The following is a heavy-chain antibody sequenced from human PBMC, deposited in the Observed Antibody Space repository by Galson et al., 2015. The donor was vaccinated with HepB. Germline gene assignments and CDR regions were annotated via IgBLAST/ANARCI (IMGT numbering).Heavy chain of an antibody. CDR3: AHSGGVLRWLTEAYFDY. Sequence: PALVKPTQTLTLTCTFSGFSLSTSGVGVGWIRQPPGKALEWLALIYWDDDKRYSPSLKSRLTITKDTSKNQVVLTMTNMDPVDTATYYCAHSGGVLRWLTEAYFDYWGQGTLVTVSS. CDR2: IYWDDDK. V-gene: IGHV2-5*02. D-gene: IGHD5-24*01. J-gene: IGHJ4*02. CDR1: GFSLSTSGVG.